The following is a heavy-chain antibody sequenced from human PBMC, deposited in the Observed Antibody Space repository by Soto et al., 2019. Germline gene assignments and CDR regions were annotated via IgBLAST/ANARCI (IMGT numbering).Heavy chain of an antibody. CDR3: ARRRGGFGSFDP. CDR1: GGSISSYY. J-gene: IGHJ5*02. V-gene: IGHV4-59*08. Sequence: QVQLQESGPGLVKPSETLSLTCTVSGGSISSYYWSWIRQPPGKGLEWIGYIYYSGSTNYNPSLKSRVTLSVDTSMNQFSPKLSSVTAADTAVYYCARRRGGFGSFDPWGQGTLVTVSS. D-gene: IGHD3-10*01. CDR2: IYYSGST.